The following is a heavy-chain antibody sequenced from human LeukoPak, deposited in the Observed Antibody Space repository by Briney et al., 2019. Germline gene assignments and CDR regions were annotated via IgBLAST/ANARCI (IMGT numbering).Heavy chain of an antibody. CDR2: MNPNSGNT. CDR1: GYTFTSYD. J-gene: IGHJ4*02. D-gene: IGHD1-26*01. V-gene: IGHV1-8*01. Sequence: ASVKVSCKASGYTFTSYDINWVRQATGQGLEWMGWMNPNSGNTGYAQKFQGRVTMTRNTSISTAYMELSSLRSEDTAVYFCARSGFATDSHFDYWGQGTLVTVSS. CDR3: ARSGFATDSHFDY.